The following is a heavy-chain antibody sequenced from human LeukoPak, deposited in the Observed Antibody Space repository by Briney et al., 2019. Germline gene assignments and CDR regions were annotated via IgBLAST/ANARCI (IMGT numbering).Heavy chain of an antibody. CDR1: GGSISSYY. Sequence: SETLSLTCTVSGGSISSYYWSWIRQPPGKGLEWIGYIYYSGSTNYNPSLKSRVTISVDTSKNQFSPKLSSVTAADTAVYYCARGKYRVATSYWGQGTLVTVSS. CDR3: ARGKYRVATSY. D-gene: IGHD5-12*01. CDR2: IYYSGST. J-gene: IGHJ4*02. V-gene: IGHV4-59*01.